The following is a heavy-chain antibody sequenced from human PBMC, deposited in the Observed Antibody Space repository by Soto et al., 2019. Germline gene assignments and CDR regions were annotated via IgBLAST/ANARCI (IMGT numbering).Heavy chain of an antibody. V-gene: IGHV4-39*01. J-gene: IGHJ4*02. D-gene: IGHD3-22*01. CDR2: IYYSGST. CDR3: ARQAYDSSDYFDY. CDR1: GGSISSSSYY. Sequence: SETLSLTCTVSGGSISSSSYYWGWIRQPPGKGLEWIGSIYYSGSTYYNPALKSRVTISVDTSRIRFSLKLISVTAADTALYYCARQAYDSSDYFDYWGQGTLVTVSS.